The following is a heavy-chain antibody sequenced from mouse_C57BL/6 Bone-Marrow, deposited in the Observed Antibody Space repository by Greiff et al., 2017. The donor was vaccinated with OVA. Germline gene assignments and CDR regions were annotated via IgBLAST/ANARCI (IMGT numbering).Heavy chain of an antibody. CDR3: TIRYDEGGYAMDY. V-gene: IGHV14-4*01. D-gene: IGHD2-12*01. CDR1: GFNIKDDY. CDR2: IDPENGDT. J-gene: IGHJ4*01. Sequence: EVQLQQSGAELVRPGASVKLSCTASGFNIKDDYMHWVKQRPEQGLEWIGWIDPENGDTEYASKFQGKATITADTSSNTAYLQLSSLTSEDTAVYYCTIRYDEGGYAMDYWGQGTSVTVSS.